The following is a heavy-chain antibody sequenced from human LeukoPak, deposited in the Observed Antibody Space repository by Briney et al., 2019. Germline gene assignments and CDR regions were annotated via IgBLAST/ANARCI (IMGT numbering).Heavy chain of an antibody. Sequence: PSEALSLTCGVYGDSFDNYYWNWIRQFPEKRLEWIGEVDHSGRTTYSPSLQGRVTISVDTSKSQFSLKLNSVTAADTAVYFCAATNYFYGSGSFHKRDSWSQGTLVTVSS. CDR2: VDHSGRT. V-gene: IGHV4-34*01. J-gene: IGHJ4*02. CDR1: GDSFDNYY. D-gene: IGHD3-10*01. CDR3: AATNYFYGSGSFHKRDS.